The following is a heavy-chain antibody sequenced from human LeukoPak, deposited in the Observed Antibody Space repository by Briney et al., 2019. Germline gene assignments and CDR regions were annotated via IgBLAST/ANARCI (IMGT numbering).Heavy chain of an antibody. V-gene: IGHV1-2*02. J-gene: IGHJ4*02. Sequence: GASVKVSCKASGYTFTGYYMHWVRQAPGQGLEWMGWINPNSGGTNYAQKFQGRVTMTRDTSISTAYMELSRLRSEDTAVYYCAAAGGYSSSWYGGPFDYWGQGTLVTVSS. CDR2: INPNSGGT. CDR3: AAAGGYSSSWYGGPFDY. CDR1: GYTFTGYY. D-gene: IGHD6-13*01.